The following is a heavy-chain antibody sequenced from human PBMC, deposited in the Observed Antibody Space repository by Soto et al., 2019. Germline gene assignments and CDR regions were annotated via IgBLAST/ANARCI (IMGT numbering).Heavy chain of an antibody. J-gene: IGHJ4*02. D-gene: IGHD5-18*01. CDR2: IYNTGST. CDR1: GGSVSSGSYY. V-gene: IGHV4-61*01. Sequence: QVQLQESGPGLVKPSETLSLTCSVSGGSVSSGSYYWSWIRQPPGKGLEWIGYIYNTGSTNHNPSLKSRVTMSVDTSKNQFSLKLTSVTAADTAVYYCARGGGVTATFDYWGRGTLVTVSS. CDR3: ARGGGVTATFDY.